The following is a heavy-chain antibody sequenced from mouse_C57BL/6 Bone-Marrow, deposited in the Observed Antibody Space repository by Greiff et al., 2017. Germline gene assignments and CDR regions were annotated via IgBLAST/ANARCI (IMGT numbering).Heavy chain of an antibody. CDR1: GFTFSSYG. D-gene: IGHD1-1*01. J-gene: IGHJ1*03. Sequence: EVKVVESGGDLVKPGGSLKLSCAASGFTFSSYGMSWVRQTPDKRLEWVATISSGGSYTYYPDSVKGRFTISRDNAKNTLYLQMSSLKSEDTAMYYWARRGYYGSIFYWYFDVWGTGTTVTVSS. CDR3: ARRGYYGSIFYWYFDV. CDR2: ISSGGSYT. V-gene: IGHV5-6*02.